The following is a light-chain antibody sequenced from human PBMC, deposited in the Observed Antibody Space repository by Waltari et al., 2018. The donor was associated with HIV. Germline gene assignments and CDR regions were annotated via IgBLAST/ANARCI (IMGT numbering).Light chain of an antibody. J-gene: IGKJ4*01. CDR2: AGS. V-gene: IGKV1-17*01. CDR1: EAIRSD. CDR3: QQHNSFPIS. Sequence: DIQLTQSPSTLSASVGDRVTIFCRTSEAIRSDLAWFQQKPGKAPTRIIFAGSTLQSGVPLRFSGSGSGTQFTLTISGLQPEDFATYFCQQHNSFPISFGAGTKV.